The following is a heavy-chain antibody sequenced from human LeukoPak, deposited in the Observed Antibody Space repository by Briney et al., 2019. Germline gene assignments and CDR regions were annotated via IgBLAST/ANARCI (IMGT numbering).Heavy chain of an antibody. V-gene: IGHV5-10-1*01. CDR2: IDPSDSYT. CDR1: GYSFTSYW. CDR3: ARQSYYYGSGSYYEQDY. D-gene: IGHD3-10*01. J-gene: IGHJ4*02. Sequence: GESLKISCKGSGYSFTSYWISWVRQMPGKGLEWMVRIDPSDSYTNYSPSFQGHVTISADKSISTAYLQWSSLKASDTAMYYCARQSYYYGSGSYYEQDYWGQGTLVTVSS.